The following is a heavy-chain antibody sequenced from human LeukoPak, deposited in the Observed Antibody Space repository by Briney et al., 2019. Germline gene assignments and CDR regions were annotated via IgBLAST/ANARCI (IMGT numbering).Heavy chain of an antibody. CDR2: IYYSGST. Sequence: SETLSLTCTVSGGSISSGSYYWGWIRQPPGKGLEWIGCIYYSGSTYYNPSLKSRVTISVDTSKNQFSLKLSSVTAADTAVYYCARSGSGTYYSGTFDYWGQGTLVTVSS. D-gene: IGHD3-10*01. J-gene: IGHJ4*02. V-gene: IGHV4-39*01. CDR1: GGSISSGSYY. CDR3: ARSGSGTYYSGTFDY.